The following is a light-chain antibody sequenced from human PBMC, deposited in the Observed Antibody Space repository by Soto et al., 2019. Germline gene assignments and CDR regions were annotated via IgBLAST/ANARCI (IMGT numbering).Light chain of an antibody. CDR2: DVS. CDR1: SSDVGDYNY. Sequence: QSVLTQPASVSGSPGQSITISCTGTSSDVGDYNYVSWYQQHPGKAPKVMIYDVSNRLSGVSNRFSGSKSGNTASLTISGLHAEDEADYYCSSYTSSSTLVFGTGTKVTVL. J-gene: IGLJ1*01. CDR3: SSYTSSSTLV. V-gene: IGLV2-14*01.